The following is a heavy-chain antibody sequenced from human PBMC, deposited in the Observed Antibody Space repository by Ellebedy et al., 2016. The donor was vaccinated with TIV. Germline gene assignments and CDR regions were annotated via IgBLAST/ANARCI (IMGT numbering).Heavy chain of an antibody. V-gene: IGHV3-15*01. CDR2: IRSSSEGGTT. CDR3: TTADRVEGDGRGY. CDR1: GFTFATYA. J-gene: IGHJ4*02. Sequence: GESLKISCEASGFTFATYAMTWVRQAPGKGLEWVGRIRSSSEGGTTEDAAPVKGRFIISRDDSKATLYLQMNSLKTEDTAIYYCTTADRVEGDGRGYWGQGTLVTVSS. D-gene: IGHD5-24*01.